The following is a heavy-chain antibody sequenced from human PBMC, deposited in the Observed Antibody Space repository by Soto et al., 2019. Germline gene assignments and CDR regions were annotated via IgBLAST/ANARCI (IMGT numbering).Heavy chain of an antibody. CDR2: INPNSGGT. CDR1: GYTFTGYY. Sequence: ASVKVSCKASGYTFTGYYMHWVRQAPGQGLEWMGWINPNSGGTNYAQKFQGWVTMTRDTSISTAYMELSRLRSDDTAVYYCARNSHARGYRSSWNYGMDVWGQGTTVTVSS. J-gene: IGHJ6*02. V-gene: IGHV1-2*04. D-gene: IGHD6-13*01. CDR3: ARNSHARGYRSSWNYGMDV.